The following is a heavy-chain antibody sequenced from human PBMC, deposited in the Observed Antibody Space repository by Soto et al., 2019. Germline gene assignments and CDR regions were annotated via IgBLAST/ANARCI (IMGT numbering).Heavy chain of an antibody. Sequence: VKVSCKASVYTFTGYYMHWVRQAPGQGLEWMGWINPNSGGTNYVQKFQGRVTMTRDTSISTAYMELSRLRSDDTAVYYCARDTEPKDFDYWGQGTLVTVSS. V-gene: IGHV1-2*02. CDR3: ARDTEPKDFDY. CDR1: VYTFTGYY. CDR2: INPNSGGT. J-gene: IGHJ4*02.